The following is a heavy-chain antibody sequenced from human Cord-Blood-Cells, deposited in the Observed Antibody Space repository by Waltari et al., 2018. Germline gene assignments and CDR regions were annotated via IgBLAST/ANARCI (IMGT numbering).Heavy chain of an antibody. J-gene: IGHJ4*02. Sequence: QVQLQQWGAGLLKPSETLSLTCAVYGGSFSGYYWSWIRQPPGKGLEWIGEINQSGRTNYKPSLKSRVTISVDTSKNQFSLKLSSVTAADTAVYYCASTYCGGDCYSDYWGQGTLVTVSS. CDR1: GGSFSGYY. V-gene: IGHV4-34*01. CDR3: ASTYCGGDCYSDY. CDR2: INQSGRT. D-gene: IGHD2-21*02.